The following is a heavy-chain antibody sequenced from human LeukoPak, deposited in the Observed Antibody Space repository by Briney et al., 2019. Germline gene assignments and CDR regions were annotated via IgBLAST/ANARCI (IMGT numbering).Heavy chain of an antibody. D-gene: IGHD3-3*01. CDR2: INHSGST. Sequence: SETLSLTCAVYGGSFSGYYWSWIRQPPGKGLEWIGEINHSGSTNYNPSLKSRVTISVDTSKNQFSLKLSSVTAADTAVYYCARDRYDFWSGYYSDYWGQGTLVTVSS. CDR3: ARDRYDFWSGYYSDY. CDR1: GGSFSGYY. J-gene: IGHJ4*02. V-gene: IGHV4-34*01.